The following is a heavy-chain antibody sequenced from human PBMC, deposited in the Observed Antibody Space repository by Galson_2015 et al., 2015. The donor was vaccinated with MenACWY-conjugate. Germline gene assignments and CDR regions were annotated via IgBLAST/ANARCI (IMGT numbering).Heavy chain of an antibody. J-gene: IGHJ4*02. V-gene: IGHV3-48*02. CDR2: ISSSSSTI. Sequence: ALRLSCEAAGFTFSTYSMNWVRQVPGKGLEWVSYISSSSSTIHYADSVKGRFTISRDNAKNSLYLQMNTLRDEDTAVYYCARVPGYSYGYYDWWGQGTLVTVSS. CDR3: ARVPGYSYGYYDW. D-gene: IGHD5-18*01. CDR1: GFTFSTYS.